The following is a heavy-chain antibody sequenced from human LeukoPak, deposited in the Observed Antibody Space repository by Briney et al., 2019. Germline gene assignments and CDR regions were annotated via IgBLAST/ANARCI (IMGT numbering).Heavy chain of an antibody. D-gene: IGHD3-22*01. Sequence: ASVKVSCKASGYTFTSYGISWVRQAPGQGLEWMGWISAYNGNTNYAQKLQGRVTMNTDTSTSTAYMEVRSLRSDDTAVYYCARDGPDYYDSSGYYFPNDYWGQGTLVTVSS. CDR1: GYTFTSYG. V-gene: IGHV1-18*01. J-gene: IGHJ4*02. CDR2: ISAYNGNT. CDR3: ARDGPDYYDSSGYYFPNDY.